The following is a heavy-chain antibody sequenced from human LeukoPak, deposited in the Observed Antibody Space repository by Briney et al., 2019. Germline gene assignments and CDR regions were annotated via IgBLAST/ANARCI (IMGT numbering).Heavy chain of an antibody. CDR3: ARERTTIMSGTAIGGY. CDR2: IKEDGSEK. J-gene: IGHJ4*02. Sequence: GRSLRPSCAPNGSTFSNYWMTWVRQAQGKGLEWVANIKEDGSEKNYVNSVEGRFTISRDNAKNSLYLQMSSLRADDTALYYCARERTTIMSGTAIGGYWGQGTLVTVSS. V-gene: IGHV3-7*01. CDR1: GSTFSNYW. D-gene: IGHD4-11*01.